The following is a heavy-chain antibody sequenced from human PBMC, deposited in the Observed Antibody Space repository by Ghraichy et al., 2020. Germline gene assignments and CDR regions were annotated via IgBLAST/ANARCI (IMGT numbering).Heavy chain of an antibody. CDR2: INQDGSEK. D-gene: IGHD4-23*01. CDR3: ARHNGGDDF. Sequence: GGSLRLSCEASGFTFSSYWMTWVRQAPGKGLEWVANINQDGSEKHYVDSVRGRFTISRANTKNSMSLQMNSLRVYDTAVYYCARHNGGDDFWGQGTLVTVSS. CDR1: GFTFSSYW. V-gene: IGHV3-7*01. J-gene: IGHJ4*02.